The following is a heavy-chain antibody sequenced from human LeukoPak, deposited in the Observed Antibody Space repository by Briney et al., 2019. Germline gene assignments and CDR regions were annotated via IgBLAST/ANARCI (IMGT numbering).Heavy chain of an antibody. CDR1: GGTFSSYA. D-gene: IGHD3-10*01. CDR2: IIPILGIA. V-gene: IGHV1-69*04. Sequence: SVKVSCKASGGTFSSYAISWVRQALGQGLEWMGRIIPILGIANYAQKFQGRVTITADKSTSTAYMELSSLRSEDTAVYYCARDLGYYGSGSYYKSGYYYGMDVWGQGTTVTVSS. CDR3: ARDLGYYGSGSYYKSGYYYGMDV. J-gene: IGHJ6*02.